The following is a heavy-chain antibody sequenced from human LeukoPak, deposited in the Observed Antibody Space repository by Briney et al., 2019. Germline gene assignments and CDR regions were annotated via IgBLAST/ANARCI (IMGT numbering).Heavy chain of an antibody. CDR1: EFSVGSNY. CDR3: AKGIGVVVAAAFYY. Sequence: GGSLRLSCAASEFSVGSNYMTWVGQAPGKGLEWVSLTYSGGSTYYADSVKGRFTISRDNSKNTLYLQMNSLRAEDTALYYCAKGIGVVVAAAFYYWGQGTVVTVSS. CDR2: TYSGGST. V-gene: IGHV3-66*01. J-gene: IGHJ4*02. D-gene: IGHD2-15*01.